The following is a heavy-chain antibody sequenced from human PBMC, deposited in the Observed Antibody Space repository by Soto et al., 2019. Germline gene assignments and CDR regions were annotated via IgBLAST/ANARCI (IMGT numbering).Heavy chain of an antibody. CDR1: GYSFTSYW. J-gene: IGHJ6*02. V-gene: IGHV5-51*01. CDR3: ARHVLTAGYYYYGMDV. CDR2: IYPGDSDT. Sequence: PGESLKISCKGSGYSFTSYWIGWVRQMPGKGLEWIGIIYPGDSDTRYSPSFQGQVTISADKSISTAYLQWSSLKASDTAMYYCARHVLTAGYYYYGMDVWGRGTTVTVSS. D-gene: IGHD6-19*01.